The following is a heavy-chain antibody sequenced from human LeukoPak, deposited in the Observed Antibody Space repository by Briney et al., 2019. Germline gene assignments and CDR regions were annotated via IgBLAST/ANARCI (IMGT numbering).Heavy chain of an antibody. CDR2: IWRSGTT. V-gene: IGHV4-39*01. Sequence: PSETLSLTCTVSGGSISSSTYYWGWVRQPPGKGPEWIGSIWRSGTTYYNPSLKGRVTISVDTSKNQFSLKLTSVTAADTAVYYCARHTRVRDGYNLYCFDPWGQGTLVTVSS. J-gene: IGHJ5*02. CDR1: GGSISSSTYY. D-gene: IGHD5-24*01. CDR3: ARHTRVRDGYNLYCFDP.